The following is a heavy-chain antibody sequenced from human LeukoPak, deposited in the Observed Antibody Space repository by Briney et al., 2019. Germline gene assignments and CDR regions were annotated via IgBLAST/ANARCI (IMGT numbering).Heavy chain of an antibody. CDR1: GFTFSSYS. V-gene: IGHV3-7*01. CDR3: ASSDRDGYNIFDY. J-gene: IGHJ4*02. CDR2: IKQDGSEK. Sequence: GGSLRLSCAASGFTFSSYSMNWVRQAPGKGLEWVANIKQDGSEKYYVDSVKGRFTISRDNAKNSLYLQMNSLRAEDTAVYYCASSDRDGYNIFDYWGQGTLVTVSS. D-gene: IGHD5-24*01.